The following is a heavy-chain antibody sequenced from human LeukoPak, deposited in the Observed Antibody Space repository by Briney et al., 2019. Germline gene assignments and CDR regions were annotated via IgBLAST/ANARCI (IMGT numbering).Heavy chain of an antibody. Sequence: GGSLRLSCAASGFTFSNNAMHWVRQAPGKGLEWVSSISGGGGETYYVDSVKGRFIISRDNSKNTLYLQMNGLRAEDTAVYYCARDATASVPLDSWGQGTLVTVSS. CDR3: ARDATASVPLDS. J-gene: IGHJ4*02. CDR2: ISGGGGET. D-gene: IGHD2-15*01. V-gene: IGHV3-23*01. CDR1: GFTFSNNA.